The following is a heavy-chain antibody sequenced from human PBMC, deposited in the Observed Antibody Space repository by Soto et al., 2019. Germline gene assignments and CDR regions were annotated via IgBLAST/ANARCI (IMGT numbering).Heavy chain of an antibody. CDR3: ARTKRYYGSGRRLNWFDP. Sequence: QVQPVQSGAEVKKPGASVKVSCKASGYTFTSYDINWVRQATGQGLEWMGWMNPNSGNTGYAQKFQGRVTMTRNTSISTAYMELSSLRSEDTAVYYCARTKRYYGSGRRLNWFDPWGQGTLVTVSS. D-gene: IGHD3-10*01. V-gene: IGHV1-8*01. J-gene: IGHJ5*02. CDR1: GYTFTSYD. CDR2: MNPNSGNT.